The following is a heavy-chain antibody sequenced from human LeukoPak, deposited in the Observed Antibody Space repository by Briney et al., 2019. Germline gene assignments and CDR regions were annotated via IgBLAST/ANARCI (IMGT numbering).Heavy chain of an antibody. V-gene: IGHV1-69*01. CDR2: IIPIFGTA. Sequence: GASVKVSCKASGGTFSSYAISWVRQAPGQGLEWMGGIIPIFGTANYAQKFQGRVTITADESTSTAYMELSSLRSEDTAVYYCAADHYDFWSGYYRVENYFDYWGQGTLVTVSS. J-gene: IGHJ4*02. CDR1: GGTFSSYA. CDR3: AADHYDFWSGYYRVENYFDY. D-gene: IGHD3-3*01.